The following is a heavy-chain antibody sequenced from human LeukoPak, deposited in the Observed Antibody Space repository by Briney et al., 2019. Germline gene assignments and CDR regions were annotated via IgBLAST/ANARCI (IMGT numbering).Heavy chain of an antibody. V-gene: IGHV3-23*01. D-gene: IGHD2-15*01. CDR2: ISGSGGST. CDR1: GFTFRSYA. CDR3: AKGGYCSGGSCYNWFDP. Sequence: PGGSLRLSCAASGFTFRSYAMSWVRQAPGKGLEWVSAISGSGGSTYYADSVKGRFTISRDNSKNTLYLQMNSLRAEDTAVYYCAKGGYCSGGSCYNWFDPWGQGTLVTVSS. J-gene: IGHJ5*02.